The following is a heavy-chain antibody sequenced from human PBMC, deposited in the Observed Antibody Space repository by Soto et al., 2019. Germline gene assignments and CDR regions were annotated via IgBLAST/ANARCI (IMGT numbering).Heavy chain of an antibody. J-gene: IGHJ6*02. CDR2: INPSGGST. CDR3: ARDTIFGVVIRYYYYGMDV. CDR1: GYTFTSYY. V-gene: IGHV1-46*01. D-gene: IGHD3-3*01. Sequence: VKVSCKASGYTFTSYYMHWVRQAPGQGLEWMGIINPSGGSTSYAQKFQGRVTMTRDTSTSTVYMELSSLRSEDTAVYYCARDTIFGVVIRYYYYGMDVWGQGTTVTVSS.